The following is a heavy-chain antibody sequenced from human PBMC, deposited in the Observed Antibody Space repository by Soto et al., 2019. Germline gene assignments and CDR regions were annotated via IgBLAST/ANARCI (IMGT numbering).Heavy chain of an antibody. CDR2: LIPIFGTA. CDR1: GGTFSSYA. CDR3: ARAGRRAVAGYFDF. D-gene: IGHD6-19*01. J-gene: IGHJ4*02. Sequence: QVQLVQSGAEVKKPGSSVKVSCTSSGGTFSSYAISWVRQAPGQGLEWMGGLIPIFGTANYAQKFQGRVMITADESTSTAYRELSRLRSEDTAVYYCARAGRRAVAGYFDFWGQGTLVTVSS. V-gene: IGHV1-69*01.